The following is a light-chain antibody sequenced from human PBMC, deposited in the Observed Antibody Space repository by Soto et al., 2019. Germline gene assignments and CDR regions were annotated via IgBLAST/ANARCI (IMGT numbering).Light chain of an antibody. V-gene: IGLV2-23*02. J-gene: IGLJ1*01. CDR3: CSYAGSNYV. CDR1: SSDVGNYNL. Sequence: QSALTQPASVSGSPGQSITISCTGTSSDVGNYNLVSWYQHHPGKAPKLMIYEVSKRPSGVSNRFSGSKPGDTASLTISGLQAEDEADYYCCSYAGSNYVFGTGTKVTVL. CDR2: EVS.